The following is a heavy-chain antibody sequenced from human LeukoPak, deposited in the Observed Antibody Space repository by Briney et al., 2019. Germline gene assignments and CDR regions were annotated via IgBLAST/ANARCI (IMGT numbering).Heavy chain of an antibody. CDR3: ASGYCSSTSCYRGPSFGY. D-gene: IGHD2-2*02. J-gene: IGHJ4*02. Sequence: GASVKVSCKASGYTFTGYYMHWVRRAPGQGLEWMGWINPNSGGTNYAQKFQGRVTMTRDTSISTAYMELSRLRSDDTAVYYCASGYCSSTSCYRGPSFGYWGQGTLVTVSS. CDR2: INPNSGGT. V-gene: IGHV1-2*02. CDR1: GYTFTGYY.